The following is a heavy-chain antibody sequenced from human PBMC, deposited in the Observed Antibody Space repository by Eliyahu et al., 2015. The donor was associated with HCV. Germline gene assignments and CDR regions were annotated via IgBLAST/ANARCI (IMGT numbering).Heavy chain of an antibody. J-gene: IGHJ4*02. Sequence: EVQLVESGGGLVQPGGSLRLSCAASGFTFSSYWMSWVRQAXGKGLEWVANIKQDGSEKYYVDSVKGRFTISRDNAKNSLYLQMNSLRAEDTAVYYCARDSPVGSSGWIDYWGQGTLVTVSS. V-gene: IGHV3-7*03. CDR2: IKQDGSEK. D-gene: IGHD6-19*01. CDR3: ARDSPVGSSGWIDY. CDR1: GFTFSSYW.